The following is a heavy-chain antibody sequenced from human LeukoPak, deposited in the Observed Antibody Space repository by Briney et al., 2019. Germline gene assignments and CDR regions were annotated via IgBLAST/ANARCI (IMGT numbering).Heavy chain of an antibody. CDR2: TYYRSQRVN. CDR3: GRGTLIYFDH. Sequence: SQTLPLTCVVSGDSVSNNSAAWTWIRQSPSRGLEWLGTTYYRSQRVNDYPLSLKRRITSTAHKSKNHFSVHMNLVIPDRLLVYYCGRGTLIYFDHWGRGTLVTVSS. D-gene: IGHD2-21*01. V-gene: IGHV6-1*01. J-gene: IGHJ2*01. CDR1: GDSVSNNSAA.